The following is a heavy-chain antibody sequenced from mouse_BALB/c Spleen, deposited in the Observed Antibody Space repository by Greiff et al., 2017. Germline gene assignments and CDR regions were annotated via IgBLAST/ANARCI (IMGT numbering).Heavy chain of an antibody. V-gene: IGHV5-9-4*01. D-gene: IGHD2-2*01. CDR1: GFTFSSYA. CDR2: ISSGGSYT. J-gene: IGHJ4*01. CDR3: ARRWVRGAMDY. Sequence: EVNLVESGGGLVKPGGSLKLSCAASGFTFSSYAMSWVRQSPEKRLEWVAEISSGGSYTYYPDTVTGRFTISRDNAKNTLYLEMSSLRSEDTAMYYCARRWVRGAMDYGGQGTSVTVSS.